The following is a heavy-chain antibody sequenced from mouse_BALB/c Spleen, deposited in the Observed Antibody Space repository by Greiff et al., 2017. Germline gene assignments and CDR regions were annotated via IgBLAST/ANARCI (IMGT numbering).Heavy chain of an antibody. D-gene: IGHD2-14*01. V-gene: IGHV2-9*02. J-gene: IGHJ1*01. Sequence: QVQLKESGPGLVAPSQSLSITCTVSGFSLTSYGVHWVRQPPGKGLEWLGVIWAGGSTNYNSALMSRLSISKDNSKSQVFLKMNSLQTDDTAMYYCARGGYDDGHWYFDVWGAGTTVTVSS. CDR2: IWAGGST. CDR3: ARGGYDDGHWYFDV. CDR1: GFSLTSYG.